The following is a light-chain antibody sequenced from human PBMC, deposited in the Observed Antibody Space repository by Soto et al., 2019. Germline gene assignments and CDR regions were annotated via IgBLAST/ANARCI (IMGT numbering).Light chain of an antibody. Sequence: QSVLTQPASVSGSPGQSITIPCTGTSSDVGGYSRVSWYQHHPGKAPKLMIYEVSDRPSGVSNRFSGSKSGNTASLTIPGLQAEDEADYYCNSYTSSNTRVFGTGTKVTAL. CDR2: EVS. CDR3: NSYTSSNTRV. CDR1: SSDVGGYSR. J-gene: IGLJ1*01. V-gene: IGLV2-14*01.